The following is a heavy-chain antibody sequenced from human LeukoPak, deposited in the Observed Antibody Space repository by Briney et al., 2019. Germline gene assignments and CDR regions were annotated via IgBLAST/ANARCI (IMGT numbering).Heavy chain of an antibody. D-gene: IGHD6-19*01. Sequence: GGSLRLSCAASGFTFSSYWMSWVRQAPGKGLEWVAVIWYDGSKKYYADSARGRFTISRDKSKNTLNLQITSRRAEDTAVYYCARVSEDYNSGSYEEDFQNWGQGALFIVSS. CDR2: IWYDGSKK. CDR1: GFTFSSYW. J-gene: IGHJ1*01. CDR3: ARVSEDYNSGSYEEDFQN. V-gene: IGHV3-33*08.